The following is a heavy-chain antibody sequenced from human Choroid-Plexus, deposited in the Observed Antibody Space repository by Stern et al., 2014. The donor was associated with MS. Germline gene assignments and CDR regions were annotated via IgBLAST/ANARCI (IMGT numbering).Heavy chain of an antibody. CDR1: GFTFGRCA. CDR2: VAYDGSNK. Sequence: VQLVESGGGVVQPGRPLRLSCVASGFTFGRCAMHWVRQAPGKGLEWVAGVAYDGSNKYYADSVKGRFTISRDNSQNTLYRQMSSLRPEDTAVYYCAKDRQYLTYFFDHWGQGSLVTVSS. D-gene: IGHD2/OR15-2a*01. CDR3: AKDRQYLTYFFDH. V-gene: IGHV3-30*18. J-gene: IGHJ5*02.